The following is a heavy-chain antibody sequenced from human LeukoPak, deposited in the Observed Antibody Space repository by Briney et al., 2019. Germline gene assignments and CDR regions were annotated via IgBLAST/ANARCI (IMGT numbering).Heavy chain of an antibody. Sequence: PSETLSLTCTVSGDSISNGVKYWSWIRQHPGRGLEWIGYIYHSGRSYYNPSLKSRITMSVDTSKNQFSLNLSSVTAADTAVYYCARDQVECTGGTCQSRVGFHFWGQGTLVTVSS. CDR2: IYHSGRS. J-gene: IGHJ4*02. CDR3: ARDQVECTGGTCQSRVGFHF. V-gene: IGHV4-31*03. CDR1: GDSISNGVKY. D-gene: IGHD2-8*02.